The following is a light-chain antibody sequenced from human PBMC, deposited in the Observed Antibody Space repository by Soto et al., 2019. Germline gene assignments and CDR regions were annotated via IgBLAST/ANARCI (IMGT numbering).Light chain of an antibody. CDR1: SPNIGNNY. CDR3: GTWNSSLSAGGYA. Sequence: QSVLTQPPSVSAAPGQKVTISCSGSSPNIGNNYVSWYQQLPGTAPKLLIYENNKRPSGIPDRFSGSKSGTSATLGITGLQTGDEADYYCGTWNSSLSAGGYAFGTGTKVTVL. V-gene: IGLV1-51*02. CDR2: ENN. J-gene: IGLJ1*01.